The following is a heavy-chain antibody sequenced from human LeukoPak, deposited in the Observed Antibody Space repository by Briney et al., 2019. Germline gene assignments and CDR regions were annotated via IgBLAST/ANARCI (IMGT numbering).Heavy chain of an antibody. CDR3: ARDSSSWSPLFDY. V-gene: IGHV4-59*01. CDR1: CDSIRSYY. Sequence: PSETLSLTCTVSCDSIRSYYWSWIRQPPGKGLEWIGYISYSGSTNYNPSLKSRVTISIDTSKNQFSLRLSSVTAADTAVYYCARDSSSWSPLFDYWGQGTLVTVSS. D-gene: IGHD6-13*01. J-gene: IGHJ4*02. CDR2: ISYSGST.